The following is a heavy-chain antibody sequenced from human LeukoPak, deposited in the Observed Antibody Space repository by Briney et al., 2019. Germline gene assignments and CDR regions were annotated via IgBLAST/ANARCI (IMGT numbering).Heavy chain of an antibody. J-gene: IGHJ4*01. D-gene: IGHD3-22*01. V-gene: IGHV4-59*08. CDR1: GASINNNF. CDR3: ARHRDYYDT. CDR2: ILSVSSA. Sequence: SGTLSLTCTVSGASINNNFWTWIRQPPGKGLEWIGYILSVSSANYDPSLKSRVIISGDTSKNQISLNLTSVTAADTAVYFCARHRDYYDTWGHGTLVTGSS.